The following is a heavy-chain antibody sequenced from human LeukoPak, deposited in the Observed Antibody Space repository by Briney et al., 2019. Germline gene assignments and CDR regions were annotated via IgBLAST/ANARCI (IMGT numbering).Heavy chain of an antibody. Sequence: SGRSLRLSCAASGFTFSSYGMHWVRQAPGKGLEWVAVISYDGSDKYYADSVKGRFTISRDNSRNTLYLQMNSLRAEDTSVYYCAKAWWLSYYFDYWGQGTLVTASS. V-gene: IGHV3-30*18. CDR2: ISYDGSDK. CDR1: GFTFSSYG. J-gene: IGHJ4*02. D-gene: IGHD3-16*02. CDR3: AKAWWLSYYFDY.